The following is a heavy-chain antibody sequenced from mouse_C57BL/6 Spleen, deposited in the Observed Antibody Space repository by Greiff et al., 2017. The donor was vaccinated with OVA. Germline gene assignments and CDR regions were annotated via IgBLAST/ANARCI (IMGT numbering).Heavy chain of an antibody. V-gene: IGHV1-61*01. CDR2: IYPSDSET. J-gene: IGHJ1*03. CDR3: AVTTDWYFDV. Sequence: QVQLQQPGAELVRPGSSVKLSCKASGYTFTSYWMDWVKQRPGQGLEWIGNIYPSDSETHYNQKFKDKATLTVDKSSSTAYMQLSSLTSEDSAVYYCAVTTDWYFDVWGTGTTVTVSS. CDR1: GYTFTSYW. D-gene: IGHD2-3*01.